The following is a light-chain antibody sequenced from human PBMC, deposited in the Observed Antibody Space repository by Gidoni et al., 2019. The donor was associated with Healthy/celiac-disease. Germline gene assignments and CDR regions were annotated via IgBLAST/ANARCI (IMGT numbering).Light chain of an antibody. CDR3: QQRSNWPWT. Sequence: DIVLTQSPATLALSPGERATLSCRASQSVRSYLAWYQQKPGQAPRLLIYDASNRATGIPARFSGSGSGTDFTLTISSLEPEDVAVYYCQQRSNWPWTFGQXTKVEIK. J-gene: IGKJ1*01. CDR1: QSVRSY. V-gene: IGKV3-11*01. CDR2: DAS.